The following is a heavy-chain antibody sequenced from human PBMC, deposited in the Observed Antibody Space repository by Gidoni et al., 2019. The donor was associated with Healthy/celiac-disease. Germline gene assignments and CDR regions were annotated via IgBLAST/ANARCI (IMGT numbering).Heavy chain of an antibody. CDR2: IYYSGGP. J-gene: IGHJ3*02. V-gene: IGHV4-59*01. CDR3: ARVKGSGGYGAFDI. D-gene: IGHD3-10*01. Sequence: QVQLQESGPGLVKPSETLSLTCTVPGRSFSSYYWSWIRQPPGKGLEWIGYIYYSGGPNYNPSLKSRVTISVDTSKSQFSLKLSSVTAADTAVYYCARVKGSGGYGAFDIWGQGTMVTVSS. CDR1: GRSFSSYY.